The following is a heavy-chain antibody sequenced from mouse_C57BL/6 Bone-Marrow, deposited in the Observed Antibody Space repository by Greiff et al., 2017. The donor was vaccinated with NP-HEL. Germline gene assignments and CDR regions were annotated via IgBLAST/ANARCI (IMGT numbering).Heavy chain of an antibody. CDR2: IDPSDSYT. Sequence: QVQLQQSGAELVKPGASVKLSCKASGYTFTSYWMQWVKQRPGQGLEWIGEIDPSDSYTNYKQKFKGKATLTVDTSSSTVYMQLSSLTSEDSAVYYCARSIFFAYWGQGTLVTVSA. CDR1: GYTFTSYW. V-gene: IGHV1-50*01. CDR3: ARSIFFAY. J-gene: IGHJ3*01.